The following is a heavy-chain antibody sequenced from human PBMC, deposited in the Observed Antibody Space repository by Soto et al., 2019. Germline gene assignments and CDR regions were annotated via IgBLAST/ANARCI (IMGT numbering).Heavy chain of an antibody. CDR1: GYPFNTYG. CDR3: ARVFWRANIGNNWHDP. Sequence: QVQLVQSGAEVKKPGASVKVSCKASGYPFNTYGITWVRQAPGLGLEWMGWISPYNGDTNYAQKFQGRVTMTTDTSASTVYMEVRSLRSDDTAVYYCARVFWRANIGNNWHDPWGQGTLVTVSS. D-gene: IGHD1-1*01. J-gene: IGHJ5*02. V-gene: IGHV1-18*01. CDR2: ISPYNGDT.